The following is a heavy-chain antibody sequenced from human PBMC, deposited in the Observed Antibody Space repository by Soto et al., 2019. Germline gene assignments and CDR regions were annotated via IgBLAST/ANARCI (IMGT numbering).Heavy chain of an antibody. CDR3: ARAYSDAFDI. Sequence: SRVAFSDDAMSCISPAPGKVLDWDSSLRSSGTGIYYGDSVKGRFTISRDNAKNSLYLQMNSLRVEDTAVYFCARAYSDAFDIWGQGTRVTVSS. CDR1: RVAFSDDA. CDR2: LRSSGTGI. D-gene: IGHD2-15*01. J-gene: IGHJ3*02. V-gene: IGHV3-11*01.